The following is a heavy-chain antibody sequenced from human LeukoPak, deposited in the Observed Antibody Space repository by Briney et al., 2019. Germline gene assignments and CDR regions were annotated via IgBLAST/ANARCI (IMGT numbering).Heavy chain of an antibody. J-gene: IGHJ6*03. Sequence: SVKVSCKASGGTFSSYAISWVRQALGQGLEWMGGIIPIFGTANYAQKFQGRVTITTDESTSTAYMELRSLRSEDTAVYYCGRNSSPAHYYYYHDVWGKGTTVTVSS. CDR1: GGTFSSYA. CDR2: IIPIFGTA. D-gene: IGHD6-13*01. V-gene: IGHV1-69*05. CDR3: GRNSSPAHYYYYHDV.